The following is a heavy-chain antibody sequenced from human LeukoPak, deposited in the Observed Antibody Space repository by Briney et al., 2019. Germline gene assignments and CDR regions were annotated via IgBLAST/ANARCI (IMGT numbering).Heavy chain of an antibody. Sequence: SVKVSCKASGGTFSSYAISWVRQAPGQGLEWMGRIIPIFGTANYAQKFQGRVTITADESTSTAYMELSSLRSEDTAVYYCARVPDSSAWTFDPWGQGTLVTVSS. J-gene: IGHJ5*02. CDR3: ARVPDSSAWTFDP. D-gene: IGHD3-22*01. CDR2: IIPIFGTA. V-gene: IGHV1-69*13. CDR1: GGTFSSYA.